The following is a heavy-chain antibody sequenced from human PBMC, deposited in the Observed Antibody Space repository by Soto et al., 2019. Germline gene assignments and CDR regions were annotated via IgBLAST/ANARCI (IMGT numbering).Heavy chain of an antibody. Sequence: GGSLRLSCAASGFTFSNAWMNWVRQAPGKGLEWVGRIKSKTDGGTTDYAAPVKGRVTISRDDSKNTLYLQMNSLKTEDTAVDYCTKVSVSDSEVPSGDYYDSSGYYHFWGQGTLVTVSS. D-gene: IGHD3-22*01. CDR1: GFTFSNAW. J-gene: IGHJ4*02. CDR3: TKVSVSDSEVPSGDYYDSSGYYHF. V-gene: IGHV3-15*07. CDR2: IKSKTDGGTT.